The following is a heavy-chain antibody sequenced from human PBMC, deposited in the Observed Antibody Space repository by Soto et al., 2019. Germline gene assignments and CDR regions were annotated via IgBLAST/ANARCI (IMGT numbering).Heavy chain of an antibody. D-gene: IGHD2-2*01. J-gene: IGHJ3*01. CDR3: HRVGDWGDIVLVLPACGV. V-gene: IGHV4-59*13. CDR1: GGSISSYY. Sequence: SETLSLTCTVSGGSISSYYWSWIRQPPGKGLEWIGYIYYSGSTNYNPSLKSRVTISVDTSENQFSLKRSAVTAADTAGNYVHRVGDWGDIVLVLPACGVW. CDR2: IYYSGST.